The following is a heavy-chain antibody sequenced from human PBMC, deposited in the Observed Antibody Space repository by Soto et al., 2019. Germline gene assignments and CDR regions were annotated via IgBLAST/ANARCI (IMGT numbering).Heavy chain of an antibody. CDR1: GYTFTSYD. Sequence: ALVKVSCKASGYTFTSYDINWVRQATGQGLEWMGWMNPNSGNTGYAQKFQGRVTMTRNTSISTAYMELSSLRSEDTAVYYCARGLGSSWSFDYWGQGTLVTVSS. CDR3: ARGLGSSWSFDY. D-gene: IGHD6-13*01. J-gene: IGHJ4*02. CDR2: MNPNSGNT. V-gene: IGHV1-8*01.